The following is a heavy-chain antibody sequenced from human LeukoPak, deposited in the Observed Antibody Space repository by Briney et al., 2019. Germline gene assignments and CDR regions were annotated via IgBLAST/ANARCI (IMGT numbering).Heavy chain of an antibody. CDR3: ARAEVDTAMGTIDY. CDR2: ISAYSGNT. D-gene: IGHD5-18*01. CDR1: GYTFTSYG. V-gene: IGHV1-18*01. J-gene: IGHJ4*02. Sequence: ASVKVSCKASGYTFTSYGISWVRQAPGQGLEWMGWISAYSGNTNYAQKLQGRVTMTTDTSTSTAYMELRSLRSDDTAVYYCARAEVDTAMGTIDYWGQGTLVTVSS.